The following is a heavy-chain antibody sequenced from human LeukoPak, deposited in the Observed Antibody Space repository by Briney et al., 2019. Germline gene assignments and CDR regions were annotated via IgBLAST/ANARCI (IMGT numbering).Heavy chain of an antibody. D-gene: IGHD2-2*01. CDR3: ASRRPDCSSTSCSDY. J-gene: IGHJ4*02. V-gene: IGHV3-30*03. Sequence: GRSLRLSCAASGFTFSSYGMHWVRQAPGKGLEWVAVISYDGSNKYYADSVKGRFTISRDNSKNTLYLQMDSLRAEDTAVYYCASRRPDCSSTSCSDYWGQGTLVTVSS. CDR2: ISYDGSNK. CDR1: GFTFSSYG.